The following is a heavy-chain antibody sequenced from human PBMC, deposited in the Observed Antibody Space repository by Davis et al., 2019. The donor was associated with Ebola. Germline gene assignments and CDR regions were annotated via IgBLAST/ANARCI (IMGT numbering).Heavy chain of an antibody. V-gene: IGHV5-51*01. J-gene: IGHJ3*02. D-gene: IGHD3-16*01. CDR3: ARRAAVAYAQVWGISRHDAFDI. CDR2: IYPGDSDT. Sequence: GESLKISCKGSGYSFTSYWIGWVRQMPGKGLEWMGIIYPGDSDTRYSPSFQGQVTISADKSISTAYLQWSSLKASDTAMYYCARRAAVAYAQVWGISRHDAFDIWGQGTMVTVSS. CDR1: GYSFTSYW.